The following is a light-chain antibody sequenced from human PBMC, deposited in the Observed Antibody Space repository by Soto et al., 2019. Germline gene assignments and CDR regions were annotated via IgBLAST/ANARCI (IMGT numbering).Light chain of an antibody. Sequence: EIVMTQSPATLSVSPGDRATLSCRASQSISNNVAWYQQKPGQAPRLLIYGAYTRATGIPARFSGSGFGTEFTLAISSLQSEDFAVYYGQQHSNWPISFGQGTRLEIK. J-gene: IGKJ5*01. V-gene: IGKV3-15*01. CDR1: QSISNN. CDR3: QQHSNWPIS. CDR2: GAY.